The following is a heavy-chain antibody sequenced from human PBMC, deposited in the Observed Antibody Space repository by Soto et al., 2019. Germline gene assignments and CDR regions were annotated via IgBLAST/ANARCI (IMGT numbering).Heavy chain of an antibody. Sequence: VXXSCKVAGYTLTELSMHWVRQAPVKGLEWMGGFDPEDGETIYAQKFQGRVTMTEDTSTDTAYMELSSLRSEDTATYYCARGGISHWAYFYYMDVWDRGTTVTVSS. CDR2: FDPEDGET. D-gene: IGHD2-21*01. V-gene: IGHV1-24*01. J-gene: IGHJ6*03. CDR1: GYTLTELS. CDR3: ARGGISHWAYFYYMDV.